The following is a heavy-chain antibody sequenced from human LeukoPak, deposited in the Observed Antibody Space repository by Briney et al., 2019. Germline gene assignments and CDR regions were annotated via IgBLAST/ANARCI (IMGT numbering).Heavy chain of an antibody. CDR1: GFTLSSYA. D-gene: IGHD3-10*01. J-gene: IGHJ6*03. V-gene: IGHV3-23*01. CDR2: LTGSGGNT. Sequence: QSGGSLKLSCAASGFTLSSYAMSWVRQAPGKGLEWVSGLTGSGGNTYYADSVKGRFTISRDNSKNTLSLQMNILRAEDAAVYYCVKFRGIQHYNYHMDVWGKGTTVTVSS. CDR3: VKFRGIQHYNYHMDV.